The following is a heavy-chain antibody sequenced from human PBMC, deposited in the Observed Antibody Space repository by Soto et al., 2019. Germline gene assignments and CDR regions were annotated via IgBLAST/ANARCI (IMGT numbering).Heavy chain of an antibody. J-gene: IGHJ4*02. Sequence: GGSLRLSCAASGFTFSNAWMSWVRQAPGKGLEWVGRIKSKTDGGTTDYAAPVKGRFTISRDDSKNTLYLQMNSLKTEDTAVYYCTTDGAGDSSGFDSGPFEYWGQGTLVTVSS. CDR1: GFTFSNAW. CDR3: TTDGAGDSSGFDSGPFEY. CDR2: IKSKTDGGTT. V-gene: IGHV3-15*01. D-gene: IGHD3-22*01.